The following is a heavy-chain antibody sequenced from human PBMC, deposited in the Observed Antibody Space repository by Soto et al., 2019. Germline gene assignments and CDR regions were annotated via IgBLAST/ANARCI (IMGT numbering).Heavy chain of an antibody. J-gene: IGHJ1*01. V-gene: IGHV1-69*02. CDR1: GGTFSSYT. D-gene: IGHD6-13*01. CDR3: GYSSHAEYFQH. Sequence: QVQLVQSGAEVKKPGSSVKVSCKAAGGTFSSYTISWVRQAPGQGLEWMGRIIPILGIANYAQQFQGRVTIPADKSTSTAYMELSSLTSEDTAVYYCGYSSHAEYFQHWGQGTLVTVSS. CDR2: IIPILGIA.